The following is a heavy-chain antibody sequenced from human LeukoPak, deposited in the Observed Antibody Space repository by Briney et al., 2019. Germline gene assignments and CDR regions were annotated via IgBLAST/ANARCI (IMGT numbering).Heavy chain of an antibody. Sequence: PSEALSLTCTVSGDSISDFSWSWIRQPPGKGLEWIGNNTNQNPSLKSRVTISLDTSKSQFSLKLTSVTAADTAVYFCAGGGSGWFVSWGLGTLVTVSS. J-gene: IGHJ5*01. D-gene: IGHD6-19*01. CDR3: AGGGSGWFVS. CDR2: NT. V-gene: IGHV4-59*01. CDR1: GDSISDFS.